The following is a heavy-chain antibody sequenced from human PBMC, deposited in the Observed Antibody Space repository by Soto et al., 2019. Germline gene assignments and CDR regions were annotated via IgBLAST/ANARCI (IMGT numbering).Heavy chain of an antibody. V-gene: IGHV3-73*02. CDR3: TTLNIGQQLGFDY. Sequence: EVQLVESGGGLVQPGGSRKLSCPASGFTLRGPAMHGVGQPSGKGLEWVGRIRSKANSNATAYAASVKGRFTISRDDSKNTAYLQMNSLKTEDTAVYYCTTLNIGQQLGFDYWGQGTLVTVSS. J-gene: IGHJ4*02. D-gene: IGHD6-13*01. CDR1: GFTLRGPA. CDR2: IRSKANSNAT.